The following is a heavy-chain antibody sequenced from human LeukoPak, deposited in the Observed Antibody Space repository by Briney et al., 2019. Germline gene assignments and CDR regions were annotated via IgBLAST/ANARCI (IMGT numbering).Heavy chain of an antibody. CDR3: AKSYYDSSGYPDY. V-gene: IGHV3-64*01. CDR1: GFSFSSYT. D-gene: IGHD3-22*01. Sequence: PGGSLRLSCAASGFSFSSYTMHWVRQAPGKGLEYVSAMSGNGDTTYYAKSLKGRFTISRDNSKNTLYLQMNSLRAEDTAVYYCAKSYYDSSGYPDYWGQGTLVTVSS. J-gene: IGHJ4*02. CDR2: MSGNGDTT.